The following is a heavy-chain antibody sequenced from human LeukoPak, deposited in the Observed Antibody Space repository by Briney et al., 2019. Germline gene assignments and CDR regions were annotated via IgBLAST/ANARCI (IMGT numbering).Heavy chain of an antibody. J-gene: IGHJ4*02. V-gene: IGHV3-23*01. CDR3: VREKIPATHGDY. CDR2: ISDGGVIT. D-gene: IGHD2-2*01. Sequence: PGGSLRLSCAASGFIFSSYAMSWVRQAPGKGLEWVSGISDGGVITYYAESVKGRFTIPRDNSKQTVFLQMHSLRAEDTAVYYCVREKIPATHGDYWGQGTMVTVSS. CDR1: GFIFSSYA.